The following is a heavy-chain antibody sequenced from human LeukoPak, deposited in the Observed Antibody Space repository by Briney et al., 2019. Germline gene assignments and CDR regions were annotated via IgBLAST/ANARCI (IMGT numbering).Heavy chain of an antibody. CDR2: IYYSGST. V-gene: IGHV4-59*08. Sequence: SETLSLTCAVSGGSISSYYWSWIRQPPGKGLEWIGYIYYSGSTNYNPSLKSRVTISVDTSKNQFSLKLSSVTAADTAVYHCARALHGGGFFDAWGQGTLVTVSS. J-gene: IGHJ5*02. CDR1: GGSISSYY. CDR3: ARALHGGGFFDA. D-gene: IGHD3-16*01.